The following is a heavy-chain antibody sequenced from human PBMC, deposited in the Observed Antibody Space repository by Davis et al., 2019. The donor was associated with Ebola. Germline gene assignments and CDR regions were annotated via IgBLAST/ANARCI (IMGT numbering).Heavy chain of an antibody. Sequence: ASSVTVSCKASGYTFTGYYMHWVRQAPGQGLEWMGRINPNSGGTNYAQKFQGRVTMTRDTSISTAYMELSRLRSDDTAVYYCAREGYDSSGYHWAYWGQGTLVTVSS. CDR2: INPNSGGT. D-gene: IGHD3-22*01. CDR1: GYTFTGYY. V-gene: IGHV1-2*06. CDR3: AREGYDSSGYHWAY. J-gene: IGHJ4*02.